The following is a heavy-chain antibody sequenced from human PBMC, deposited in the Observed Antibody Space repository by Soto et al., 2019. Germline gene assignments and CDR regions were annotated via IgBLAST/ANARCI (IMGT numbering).Heavy chain of an antibody. D-gene: IGHD5-18*01. CDR2: IKTDGSGT. V-gene: IGHV3-74*01. CDR3: ARGDGGRFDGNGYLGRQ. J-gene: IGHJ4*02. CDR1: GFTFSSYW. Sequence: EVQLVESGGGLVQPGESLTLSCAASGFTFSSYWMHWVRQAPGKGLVWVSRIKTDGSGTYYADSVQGRFTISRDNAKNTLYLQMNSLRVEDTAGFCCARGDGGRFDGNGYLGRQWGQGTLGTVSS.